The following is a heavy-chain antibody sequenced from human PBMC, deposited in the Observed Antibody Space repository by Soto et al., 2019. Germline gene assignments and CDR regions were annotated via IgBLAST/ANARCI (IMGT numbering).Heavy chain of an antibody. CDR1: GFSFSSYA. V-gene: IGHV3-30-3*01. CDR2: ISYDGSNK. Sequence: QVQLVESGGGVVQPGRSLILSCAASGFSFSSYAMHWFRQAPGKGLEWVAVISYDGSNKYYADSVKGRFTISRDNSKNTLYLQMNSLRAEDTAVYYCARSYYYDSSGYFDYWGQGTLVTVSS. D-gene: IGHD3-22*01. J-gene: IGHJ4*02. CDR3: ARSYYYDSSGYFDY.